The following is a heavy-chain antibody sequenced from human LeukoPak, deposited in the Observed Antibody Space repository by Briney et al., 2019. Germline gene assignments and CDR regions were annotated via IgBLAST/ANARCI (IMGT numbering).Heavy chain of an antibody. D-gene: IGHD1-7*01. V-gene: IGHV3-7*01. CDR3: AKAPRLELRNYMDV. Sequence: QPGGSLRLSCAASGFTFSTYWMSWVRQTPGKGLEWVANIKEDGSRQYYVDSVKGRFTISRDNAKNSLYLQMNSLRAEDTAVYYCAKAPRLELRNYMDVWGKGTTVTVSS. CDR2: IKEDGSRQ. CDR1: GFTFSTYW. J-gene: IGHJ6*03.